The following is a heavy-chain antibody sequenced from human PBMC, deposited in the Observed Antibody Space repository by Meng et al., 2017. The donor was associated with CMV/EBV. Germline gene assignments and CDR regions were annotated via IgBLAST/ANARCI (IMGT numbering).Heavy chain of an antibody. V-gene: IGHV1-18*01. D-gene: IGHD3-22*01. CDR2: ISGYNDNT. Sequence: QVQLVQSGAEVRKHGASVKVSCKASGYTFTHHGISWVRQAPGQGLEWMGWISGYNDNTKYARHLQGRVTMTTDTSTNTAYMELRSLRSDDTAIYYCARDTMMIMSFDHWGPGTLVTVSS. CDR3: ARDTMMIMSFDH. CDR1: GYTFTHHG. J-gene: IGHJ4*02.